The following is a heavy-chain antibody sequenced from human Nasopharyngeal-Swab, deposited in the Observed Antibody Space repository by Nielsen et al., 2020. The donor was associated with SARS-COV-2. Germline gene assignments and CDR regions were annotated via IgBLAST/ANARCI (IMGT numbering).Heavy chain of an antibody. J-gene: IGHJ3*02. Sequence: GGSLRLSCAASGFTFSSYGMHWVRQAPGKGLEWVAVISYDGSNKYYADSVKGRFTISRDKSKNTLYLQMNSLRAEDTAVYYCAKIVGDSTELRAFDIWGQGTMVTVSS. CDR1: GFTFSSYG. CDR3: AKIVGDSTELRAFDI. CDR2: ISYDGSNK. D-gene: IGHD1-26*01. V-gene: IGHV3-30*18.